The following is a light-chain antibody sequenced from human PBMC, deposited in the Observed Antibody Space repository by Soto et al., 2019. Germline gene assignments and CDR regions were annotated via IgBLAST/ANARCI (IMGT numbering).Light chain of an antibody. V-gene: IGKV3-20*01. CDR2: GAS. J-gene: IGKJ5*01. CDR1: QTISSSY. Sequence: EIVLTQSPGTLSLSPGERATLSCRASQTISSSYLAWYQQKPGLAPRLLIYGASSRATGIPDRFSASGSGTDFTLIISRLEPEDFAVYYCQQYGGSPPITFGQGTRLDIK. CDR3: QQYGGSPPIT.